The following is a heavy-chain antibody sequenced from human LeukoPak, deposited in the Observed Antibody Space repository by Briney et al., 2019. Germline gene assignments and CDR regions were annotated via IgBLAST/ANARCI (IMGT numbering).Heavy chain of an antibody. CDR1: GGXISSDC. J-gene: IGHJ5*02. CDR3: ARDRGYCSGGSCYRWFDP. Sequence: SETLSLTCTVSGGXISSDCCSWIRQPPGKGLEWIGYIYYSGSTNYNPSLKSRVTISVDTSKNQFSLKLSSVTAADTAVYYCARDRGYCSGGSCYRWFDPWGQGTLVTVSS. V-gene: IGHV4-59*01. D-gene: IGHD2-15*01. CDR2: IYYSGST.